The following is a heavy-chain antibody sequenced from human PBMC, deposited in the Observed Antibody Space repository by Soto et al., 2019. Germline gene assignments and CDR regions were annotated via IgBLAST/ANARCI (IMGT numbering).Heavy chain of an antibody. J-gene: IGHJ6*02. CDR1: GGSISSSNW. CDR2: IYHSGST. Sequence: QVQLQESGPGLVKPSGTLSLTCAVSGGSISSSNWWSWVRQPPGKGLEGIGEIYHSGSTNYNPSLKSRVTISVDKSKNQFSLKLSSVTAADTAVYYCARDSLVVPPKGRVYYYGMDVWGQGTTVTVSS. D-gene: IGHD2-2*01. CDR3: ARDSLVVPPKGRVYYYGMDV. V-gene: IGHV4-4*02.